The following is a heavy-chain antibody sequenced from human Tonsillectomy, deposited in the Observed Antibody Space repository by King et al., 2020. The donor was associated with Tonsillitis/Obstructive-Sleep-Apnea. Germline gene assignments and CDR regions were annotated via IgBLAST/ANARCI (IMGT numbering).Heavy chain of an antibody. D-gene: IGHD6-19*01. V-gene: IGHV1-46*01. CDR2: INPSGGST. Sequence: QLVQSGAEVKKPGASVKVSCKASGYTFTSYYMHWVRQAPGQGLEWMGIINPSGGSTSYAQKFQGRVTMTRDTSTSTVYMELSSLRSEATAVYYCANEHHHDIAVAGRNWFDPWGQGTLVTVSS. CDR3: ANEHHHDIAVAGRNWFDP. J-gene: IGHJ5*02. CDR1: GYTFTSYY.